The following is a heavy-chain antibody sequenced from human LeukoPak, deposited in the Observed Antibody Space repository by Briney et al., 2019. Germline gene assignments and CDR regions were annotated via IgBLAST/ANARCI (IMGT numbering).Heavy chain of an antibody. CDR1: GGSISSSSYY. J-gene: IGHJ4*02. D-gene: IGHD2-15*01. Sequence: PSETLSLTCTVSGGSISSSSYYWGWIRQPPGKGLEWIGSIYYSGSTYYNPSLKSRVTISVDTSKNQFSLKLSSVTAADTAVYYCARHPSRLYCSGGSCPYYFDYWGQGTLVTVSS. CDR3: ARHPSRLYCSGGSCPYYFDY. V-gene: IGHV4-39*01. CDR2: IYYSGST.